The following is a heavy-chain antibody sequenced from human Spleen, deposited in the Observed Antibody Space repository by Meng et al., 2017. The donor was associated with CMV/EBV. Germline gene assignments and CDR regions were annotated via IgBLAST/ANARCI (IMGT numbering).Heavy chain of an antibody. J-gene: IGHJ6*02. V-gene: IGHV4-59*12. CDR1: GGSISSYY. Sequence: SETLSLTCTVSGGSISSYYWSWIRQPPGKGLEWIGYIYYIGSTNYNPSLKSRVTISRDNAKNSLYLQMNSLRAEDTAVYYCVSGPGGGMDVWGQGTTVTVSS. CDR2: IYYIGST. D-gene: IGHD3-10*01. CDR3: VSGPGGGMDV.